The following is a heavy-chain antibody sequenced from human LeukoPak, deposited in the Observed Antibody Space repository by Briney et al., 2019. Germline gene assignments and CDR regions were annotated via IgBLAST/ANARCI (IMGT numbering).Heavy chain of an antibody. V-gene: IGHV3-30*03. Sequence: GGSLRLSCAASGFTFSSHWMSWVRQAPGKGLEWVAVISYDGSNKYYADSVKGRFTISRDNSKNTLYLQMNSLRAEDTAVYYCARNGVAVGVLDYWGQGTLVTVSS. D-gene: IGHD3-3*01. CDR3: ARNGVAVGVLDY. J-gene: IGHJ4*02. CDR2: ISYDGSNK. CDR1: GFTFSSHW.